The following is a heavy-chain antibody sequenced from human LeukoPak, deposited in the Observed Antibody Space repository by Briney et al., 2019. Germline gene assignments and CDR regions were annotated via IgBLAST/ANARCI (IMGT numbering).Heavy chain of an antibody. CDR2: IRYDGINE. Sequence: PVGSLRLSCAASGFRFSGYGMHWVRQAPGKGLDCVAYIRYDGINEYYADSVKGRFTISRDLSKNTLFLQMNSLRSEDTAVYYCSKDRGVFGVAYSLDYWGQGTLVTVSS. V-gene: IGHV3-30*02. CDR3: SKDRGVFGVAYSLDY. CDR1: GFRFSGYG. J-gene: IGHJ4*02. D-gene: IGHD3-3*01.